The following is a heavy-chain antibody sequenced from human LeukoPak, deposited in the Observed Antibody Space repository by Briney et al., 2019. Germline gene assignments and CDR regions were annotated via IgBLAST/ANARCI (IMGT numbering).Heavy chain of an antibody. J-gene: IGHJ5*02. CDR2: IIPIFGTA. D-gene: IGHD2-2*01. V-gene: IGHV1-69*13. CDR3: ARGVRYQLLISRFDP. CDR1: GGTFSSYA. Sequence: SVKVSCKASGGTFSSYAISWVRQAPGQGLEWMGGIIPIFGTANYAQKFQGRVTITADESTSTAYMELSSLRSEDTAVYYCARGVRYQLLISRFDPWGQGTLVTVSS.